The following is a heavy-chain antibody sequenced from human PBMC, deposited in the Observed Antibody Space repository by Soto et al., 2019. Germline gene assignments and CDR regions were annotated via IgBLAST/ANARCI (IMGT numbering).Heavy chain of an antibody. CDR3: ARYDSGASYSFFY. V-gene: IGHV4-34*01. CDR1: GGSFSGYY. CDR2: INHSGST. D-gene: IGHD1-26*01. J-gene: IGHJ4*02. Sequence: PSETLSLTCAVYGGSFSGYYWSWIRQPPGKGLEWIGEINHSGSTNYNPSLKSRVTISVDTSKNQFSLKLSSVTAADTAVYYCARYDSGASYSFFYWGQGTLVTVSS.